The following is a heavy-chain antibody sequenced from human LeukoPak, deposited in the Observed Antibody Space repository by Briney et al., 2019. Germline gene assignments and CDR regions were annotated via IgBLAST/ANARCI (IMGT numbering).Heavy chain of an antibody. Sequence: PSETLSLTCAVYGGSFSGYYWSWIRQPPGKGLEWIGEINHSGSTNYNPSLKSRVTISLDTSKNQLSLKLSSVTAADTAVYYCTRGGNSYSYNYYIDVWGKGTTVTVSS. CDR3: TRGGNSYSYNYYIDV. CDR2: INHSGST. D-gene: IGHD1-7*01. CDR1: GGSFSGYY. J-gene: IGHJ6*03. V-gene: IGHV4-34*01.